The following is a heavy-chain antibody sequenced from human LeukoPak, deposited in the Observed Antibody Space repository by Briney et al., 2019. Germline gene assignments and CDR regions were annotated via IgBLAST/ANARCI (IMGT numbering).Heavy chain of an antibody. Sequence: ASVKVSCRSSGYTFTAYGITWVRQAPGQGLEWMGWISTYNGNTNYAQKLQGRVTMTTDTSTSTAYMELRSLRSDDTAMYYCARDRMDTGTYFDYWGQGTLVTVSS. CDR1: GYTFTAYG. V-gene: IGHV1-18*01. D-gene: IGHD5-18*01. CDR3: ARDRMDTGTYFDY. J-gene: IGHJ4*02. CDR2: ISTYNGNT.